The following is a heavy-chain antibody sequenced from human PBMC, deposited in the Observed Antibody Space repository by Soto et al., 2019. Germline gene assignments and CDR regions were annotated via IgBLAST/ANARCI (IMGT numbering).Heavy chain of an antibody. CDR1: GFTFSSYA. Sequence: QVQLVESGGGVVQPGRSLRLSCAASGFTFSSYAMHWVRQAPGKGLEWVAVISYDGSNKYYADSVKGRFTISRDNSKNTLYLQMNSLRAEDTAVYYGARSYGAVGASNYLDYWGQGTLVTVSS. V-gene: IGHV3-30-3*01. CDR2: ISYDGSNK. J-gene: IGHJ4*02. CDR3: ARSYGAVGASNYLDY. D-gene: IGHD1-26*01.